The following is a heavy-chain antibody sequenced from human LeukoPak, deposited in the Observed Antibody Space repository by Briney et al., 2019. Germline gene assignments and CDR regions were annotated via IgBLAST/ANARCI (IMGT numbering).Heavy chain of an antibody. CDR2: ISGSGVTT. D-gene: IGHD3-22*01. Sequence: GGSLRLSCAASGFTFSSYGMNWVRQAPGKGREWVSGISGSGVTTYYADSVKGRFTISRDNSKNSLSLQVSSLRAEDTAVYYCAKTNGYYSDWGQGTLVTVSS. CDR1: GFTFSSYG. V-gene: IGHV3-23*01. CDR3: AKTNGYYSD. J-gene: IGHJ4*02.